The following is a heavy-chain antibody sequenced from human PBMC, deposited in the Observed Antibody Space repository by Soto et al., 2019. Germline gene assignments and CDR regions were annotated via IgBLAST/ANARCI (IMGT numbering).Heavy chain of an antibody. CDR1: GFTFNNYA. V-gene: IGHV3-23*01. D-gene: IGHD3-3*02. Sequence: GGSLRLSCAASGFTFNNYAMSWVRQSPTKGLEWVSGISASGDTYYADSVRGRFTISRDNSKNTMSIQMNSLRVEDTAIYYCATDWALAGPQHCWGQGPLVTVSS. J-gene: IGHJ4*02. CDR3: ATDWALAGPQHC. CDR2: ISASGDT.